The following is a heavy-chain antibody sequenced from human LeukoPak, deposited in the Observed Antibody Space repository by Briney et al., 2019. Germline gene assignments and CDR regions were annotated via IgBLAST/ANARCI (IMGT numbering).Heavy chain of an antibody. CDR2: INHSGST. CDR1: GGSFSGYY. V-gene: IGHV4-34*01. Sequence: SSETLSLTCAVYGGSFSGYYWSWIRQPPGKGLEWIGEINHSGSTNYNPSLKSRVTISVDTSKNQFSLKLSSVTAADTAVYYCARHRGTATLAERNGSGSSYYYGMDVWGQGTTVTVSS. D-gene: IGHD3-10*01. J-gene: IGHJ6*02. CDR3: ARHRGTATLAERNGSGSSYYYGMDV.